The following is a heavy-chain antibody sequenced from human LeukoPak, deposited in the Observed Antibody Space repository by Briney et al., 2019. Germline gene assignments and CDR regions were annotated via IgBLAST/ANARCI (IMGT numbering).Heavy chain of an antibody. J-gene: IGHJ6*04. CDR1: GFTFSTYI. CDR3: AELGITMIGGV. V-gene: IGHV3-21*01. CDR2: IGTSTSYI. Sequence: GGSLRLSCAASGFTFSTYIMNWVRQTPGKGLEWVSSIGTSTSYIYYADSVKGRFTISRDNAKNSLYLEMNSLRAEDTAVYYCAELGITMIGGVWGKGTTVTISS. D-gene: IGHD3-10*02.